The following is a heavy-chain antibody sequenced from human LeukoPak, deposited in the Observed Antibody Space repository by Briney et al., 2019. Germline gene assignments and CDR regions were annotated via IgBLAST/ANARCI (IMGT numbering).Heavy chain of an antibody. J-gene: IGHJ6*04. CDR1: GFTFSTYI. CDR3: AELGITMIGGV. V-gene: IGHV3-21*01. CDR2: IGTSTSYI. Sequence: GGSLRLSCAASGFTFSTYIMNWVRQTPGKGLEWVSSIGTSTSYIYYADSVKGRFTISRDNAKNSLYLEMNSLRAEDTAVYYCAELGITMIGGVWGKGTTVTISS. D-gene: IGHD3-10*02.